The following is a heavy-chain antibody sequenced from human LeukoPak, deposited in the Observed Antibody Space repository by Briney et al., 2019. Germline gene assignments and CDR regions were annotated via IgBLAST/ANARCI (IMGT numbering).Heavy chain of an antibody. V-gene: IGHV1-18*04. J-gene: IGHJ5*02. Sequence: ASVKVSCKASGYTFTSYYMHWVRQAPGQGLEWMGWISPYNGNTRYAQKVQGRVTMTTDTSTSTAYMELRSLRSDDTAVYYCTRGGSSGPEGWFDPWAQGTLVTVSS. CDR3: TRGGSSGPEGWFDP. CDR2: ISPYNGNT. CDR1: GYTFTSYY. D-gene: IGHD6-19*01.